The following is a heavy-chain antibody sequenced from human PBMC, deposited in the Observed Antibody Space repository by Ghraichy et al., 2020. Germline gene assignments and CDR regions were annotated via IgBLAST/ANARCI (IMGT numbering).Heavy chain of an antibody. CDR2: IYFTGIT. V-gene: IGHV4-59*08. J-gene: IGHJ4*02. Sequence: SETLSLTCTVSGGSISSYYWSWIRQPPGKGLEWIGYIYFTGITNYNPSLKSRLTISVDRSRNQFSLKLTSVTPADTAVYYCARQQQLDNWGQGILISASS. CDR1: GGSISSYY. D-gene: IGHD6-13*01. CDR3: ARQQQLDN.